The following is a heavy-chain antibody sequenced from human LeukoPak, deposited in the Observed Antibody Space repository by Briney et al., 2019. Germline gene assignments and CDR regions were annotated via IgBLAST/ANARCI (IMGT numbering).Heavy chain of an antibody. CDR2: MSHSGTT. Sequence: PSETLSLTCTVSGGSISSSSYYWGWIRQPPGKGLEWIASMSHSGTTYYNPSLKSRVTISVDTSKNQFFLKLRSVTAADTAVYYCARDNVPGYFDYWGQGGLVTVSS. J-gene: IGHJ4*02. V-gene: IGHV4-39*02. CDR3: ARDNVPGYFDY. CDR1: GGSISSSSYY. D-gene: IGHD2-8*01.